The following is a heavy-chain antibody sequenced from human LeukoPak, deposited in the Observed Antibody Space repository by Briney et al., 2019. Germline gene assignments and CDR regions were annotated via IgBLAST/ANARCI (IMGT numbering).Heavy chain of an antibody. Sequence: GGSLRLSCAASGFTFSSYSMNWVRQAPGKGLEWVSSISSSSSHIYYADSVKGRFTISRDNAKNSLYLQMNSLRAEDTAVYYCAREREYDYVWGSYRYKTSSAFDIWGQGTMVTVSS. CDR3: AREREYDYVWGSYRYKTSSAFDI. CDR1: GFTFSSYS. CDR2: ISSSSSHI. D-gene: IGHD3-16*02. V-gene: IGHV3-21*01. J-gene: IGHJ3*02.